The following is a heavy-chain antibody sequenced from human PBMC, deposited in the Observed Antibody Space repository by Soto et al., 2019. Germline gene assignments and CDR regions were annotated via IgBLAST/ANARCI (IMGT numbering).Heavy chain of an antibody. CDR1: GFTFSSYG. CDR2: IWYDGSNK. Sequence: GGSLRLSCAASGFTFSSYGMHWVRQAPGKGLEWVAVIWYDGSNKYYADSVKGRFTISRDNSKNTLYLQMNSLRAEDTAVYYCAREIYCSSTSCLGGFDYWGQGTLVTVSS. J-gene: IGHJ4*02. V-gene: IGHV3-33*01. CDR3: AREIYCSSTSCLGGFDY. D-gene: IGHD2-2*01.